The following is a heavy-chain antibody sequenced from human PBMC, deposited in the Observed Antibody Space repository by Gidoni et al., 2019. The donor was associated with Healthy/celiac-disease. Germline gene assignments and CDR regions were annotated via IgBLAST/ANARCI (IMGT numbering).Heavy chain of an antibody. D-gene: IGHD6-25*01. J-gene: IGHJ4*02. CDR3: AREGIAAARISDY. V-gene: IGHV3-11*06. Sequence: QVQLVESGGGLVKPGGSLRLSCAASGFTFSDYYMSWIRQAPGKGLEWVSYISSSSSYTNYADSVKGRFTISRDNAKNSLYLQMNSLRAEDTAVYYCAREGIAAARISDYWGQGTLVTVSS. CDR2: ISSSSSYT. CDR1: GFTFSDYY.